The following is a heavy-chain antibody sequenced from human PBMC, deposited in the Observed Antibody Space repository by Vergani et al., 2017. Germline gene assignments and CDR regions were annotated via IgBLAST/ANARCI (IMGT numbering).Heavy chain of an antibody. J-gene: IGHJ5*02. V-gene: IGHV3-66*02. CDR3: ARGNYYGTGNYVDP. CDR2: IYSGDET. D-gene: IGHD3-10*01. CDR1: GSTVSGNY. Sequence: PLVESGGGLVQPGGSLRLSCAASGSTVSGNYMTWVRQAPEKGLEWVSNIYSGDETYYTYSVKGRVTISRDTSKNTLHLQINNLRVEDTAVYYCARGNYYGTGNYVDPWGQGILVTVSS.